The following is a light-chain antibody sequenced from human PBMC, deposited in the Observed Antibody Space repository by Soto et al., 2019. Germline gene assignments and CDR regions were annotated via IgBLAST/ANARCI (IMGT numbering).Light chain of an antibody. Sequence: EIVMTQSPATLSVSPGEKATLSCRASQSVSSNLAWYQQKPGQAPRILIYGESNRATGIPDRLSGSGSGTDLTLTISRLEPEDFAVYYCQKYGSSPRTCGQGTKVDIK. CDR3: QKYGSSPRT. CDR2: GES. J-gene: IGKJ1*01. CDR1: QSVSSN. V-gene: IGKV3-20*01.